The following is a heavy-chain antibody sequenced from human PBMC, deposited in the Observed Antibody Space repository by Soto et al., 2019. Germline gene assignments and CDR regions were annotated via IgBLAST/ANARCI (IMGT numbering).Heavy chain of an antibody. D-gene: IGHD6-13*01. CDR3: ARSPRSSPYFDY. V-gene: IGHV5-51*01. CDR1: GYTFSNFW. CDR2: IYPGDHET. J-gene: IGHJ4*02. Sequence: GESLRISCRCSGYTFSNFWSAWVRHLPGKGLEWMGIIYPGDHETRYSPSFHGKVTISADKSINTAYLQWSSLEASDSAFYYCARSPRSSPYFDYWGQGALVTVSS.